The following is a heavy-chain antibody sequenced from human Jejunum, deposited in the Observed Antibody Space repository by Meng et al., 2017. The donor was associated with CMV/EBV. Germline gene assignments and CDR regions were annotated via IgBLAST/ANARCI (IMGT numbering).Heavy chain of an antibody. CDR2: ITSGSSFI. Sequence: ASDFTFSSYNITWVRQAPGKGLEWVSSITSGSSFIYYADSVKGRFTISRDNAKNSLVLQMNSLRADDTAVYYCARESVYDGWFFDLWGRGTLVTVSS. J-gene: IGHJ2*01. CDR3: ARESVYDGWFFDL. V-gene: IGHV3-21*01. D-gene: IGHD2/OR15-2a*01. CDR1: DFTFSSYN.